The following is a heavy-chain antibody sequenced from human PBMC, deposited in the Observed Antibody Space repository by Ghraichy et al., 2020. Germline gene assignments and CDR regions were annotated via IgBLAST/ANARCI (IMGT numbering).Heavy chain of an antibody. V-gene: IGHV4-39*01. CDR3: ARRNVAARPRDFDY. Sequence: SETLSLTCTVSGDSINTGGYYWGWIRQPPGKGLEWIGNIFFPGSTYYNPSLKSRVTISGDTSKNQFSLRLTSVTAADTAVYHCARRNVAARPRDFDYWGQGTLVTVSS. D-gene: IGHD6-6*01. CDR2: IFFPGST. J-gene: IGHJ4*02. CDR1: GDSINTGGYY.